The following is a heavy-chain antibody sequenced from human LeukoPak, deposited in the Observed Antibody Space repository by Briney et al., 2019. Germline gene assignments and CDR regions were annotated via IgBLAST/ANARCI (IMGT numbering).Heavy chain of an antibody. J-gene: IGHJ4*02. CDR3: AKDPHSSSWLPREMGPFDY. D-gene: IGHD6-13*01. Sequence: PGGSLRLSCAASGFTFSSYAMSWVRQAPGKGLEWVSAISGSGGSTYYADSVKGRFTISRDNSKNTLYLQMNSLRAEDTAVYYCAKDPHSSSWLPREMGPFDYWGQGTLVTVSS. CDR2: ISGSGGST. V-gene: IGHV3-23*01. CDR1: GFTFSSYA.